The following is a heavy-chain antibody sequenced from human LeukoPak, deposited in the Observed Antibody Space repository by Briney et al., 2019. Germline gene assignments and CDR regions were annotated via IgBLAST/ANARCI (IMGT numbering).Heavy chain of an antibody. Sequence: GGSLRLSCAASGFTFSSYAMHWVRQAPGKGLEWVAVISYDGSNKYYADSVKGRFTISRDSSKNTLYLQMNSLRAEDTAVYYCAREEWNYWGQGTLVTVSS. CDR2: ISYDGSNK. V-gene: IGHV3-30-3*01. CDR3: AREEWNY. CDR1: GFTFSSYA. D-gene: IGHD3-3*01. J-gene: IGHJ4*02.